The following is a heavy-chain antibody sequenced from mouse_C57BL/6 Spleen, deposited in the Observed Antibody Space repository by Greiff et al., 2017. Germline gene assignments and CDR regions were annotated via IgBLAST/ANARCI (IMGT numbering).Heavy chain of an antibody. V-gene: IGHV1-54*01. Sequence: QVQLQQSGAELVRPGTSVKVSCKASGYAFTNYLIEWVKQRPGQGLEWIGVINPGSGGTNYNEKFKGKATLTADKSSSTAYMQLSSLTSEDSAVYFCARWGLRRDAMDYWGQGTSVTVSS. CDR2: INPGSGGT. CDR1: GYAFTNYL. J-gene: IGHJ4*01. D-gene: IGHD2-4*01. CDR3: ARWGLRRDAMDY.